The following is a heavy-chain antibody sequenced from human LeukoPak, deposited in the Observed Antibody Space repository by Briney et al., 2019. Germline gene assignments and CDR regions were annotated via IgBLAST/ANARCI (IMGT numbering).Heavy chain of an antibody. Sequence: GGSLRLSCAASGFTFSSYSMNWVRQAPGKGLEWVSSISSSSSYIYYADSVKGRFTISRDNAKNSLYLQMNSLRAEDTAVYYCGRDFLRWGYCSGGSCLSSTFLVAGLFDYWGQETLVTVSS. CDR3: GRDFLRWGYCSGGSCLSSTFLVAGLFDY. CDR1: GFTFSSYS. V-gene: IGHV3-21*01. CDR2: ISSSSSYI. J-gene: IGHJ4*02. D-gene: IGHD2-15*01.